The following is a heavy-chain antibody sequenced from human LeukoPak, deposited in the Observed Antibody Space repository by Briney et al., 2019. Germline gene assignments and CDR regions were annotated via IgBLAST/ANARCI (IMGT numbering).Heavy chain of an antibody. CDR1: GGSISSYY. CDR2: IYYSGGT. Sequence: SETLSLTCTVSGGSISSYYWSWIRQPPGKGLEWIGYIYYSGGTNYNPSLKSRVTISVDTSKNQFSLKLSSVTAADTAVYYCARSPYSNYVDYWGQGTLVTVSS. CDR3: ARSPYSNYVDY. J-gene: IGHJ4*02. D-gene: IGHD4-11*01. V-gene: IGHV4-59*01.